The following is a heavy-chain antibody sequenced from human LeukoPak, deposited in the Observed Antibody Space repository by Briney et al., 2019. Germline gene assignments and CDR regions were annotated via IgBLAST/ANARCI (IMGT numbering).Heavy chain of an antibody. CDR2: ISGYNGNT. Sequence: ASVKVSCKTSGYTFTNYAISWVRQAPGQGLEWMGWISGYNGNTNYAQKFQGRVTMTTDTSTSTAYMELSSLRSEDTAVYYCATGNYYDSGGYYVPEYFQHWGQGTLVTVSS. V-gene: IGHV1-18*01. J-gene: IGHJ1*01. D-gene: IGHD3-22*01. CDR3: ATGNYYDSGGYYVPEYFQH. CDR1: GYTFTNYA.